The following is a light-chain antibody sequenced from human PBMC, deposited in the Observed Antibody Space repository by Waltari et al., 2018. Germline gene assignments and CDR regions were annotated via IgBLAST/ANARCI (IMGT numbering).Light chain of an antibody. J-gene: IGKJ1*01. Sequence: EIVLTQSPRILSLSPGERATLSCRARQSVSRTLAWYQQKPGQAPRLLIYGASTRATGIPDRFSGGGSGTDFSLTISRLEPEDFAVYYCQHYVRLPATFGQGTKVEIK. CDR2: GAS. CDR3: QHYVRLPAT. CDR1: QSVSRT. V-gene: IGKV3-20*01.